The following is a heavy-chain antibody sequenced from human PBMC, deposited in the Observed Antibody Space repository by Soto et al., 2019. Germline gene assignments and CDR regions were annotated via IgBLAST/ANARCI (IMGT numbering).Heavy chain of an antibody. CDR1: GFTFSTYA. CDR2: ISGSGNKT. CDR3: VRGVRLHFDL. Sequence: EVQLLESGGGLVQPGGSLRLSCGGSGFTFSTYAMSWVRQAPGKGLEWVSAISGSGNKTFYADSVKGRFTISRDNSKNTLHLHMSSLRVEDTAVYYCVRGVRLHFDLWGQGTLVSGSS. V-gene: IGHV3-23*01. J-gene: IGHJ4*02.